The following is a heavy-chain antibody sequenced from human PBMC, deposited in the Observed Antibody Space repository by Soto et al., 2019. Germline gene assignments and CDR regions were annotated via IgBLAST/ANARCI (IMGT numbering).Heavy chain of an antibody. Sequence: QVQLMQSGAAVKKPGASVKVSCKASAYTFTNYHINRVRQPTGQGLEWMGWMDRNSGDTACAQHFQGRITMTRNTSITTAYLELSSLKAEDTAIYYCARGVVRGVDYRGQGTLVTVSS. J-gene: IGHJ4*02. CDR3: ARGVVRGVDY. CDR1: AYTFTNYH. D-gene: IGHD3-10*02. V-gene: IGHV1-8*01. CDR2: MDRNSGDT.